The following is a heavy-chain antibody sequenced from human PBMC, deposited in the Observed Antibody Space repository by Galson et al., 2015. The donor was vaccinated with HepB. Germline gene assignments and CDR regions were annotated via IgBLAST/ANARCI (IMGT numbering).Heavy chain of an antibody. Sequence: SLRLSCAASGFTFSSYAMSWVRQAPGKGLEWVSAISGSGGNTYYADSVKGRFTISRDNSKNTLYLQMNSLRAEDTAVYYCAKGRMATTTGPFDYWGQGTLVTVSS. D-gene: IGHD5-24*01. CDR3: AKGRMATTTGPFDY. CDR2: ISGSGGNT. J-gene: IGHJ4*02. V-gene: IGHV3-23*01. CDR1: GFTFSSYA.